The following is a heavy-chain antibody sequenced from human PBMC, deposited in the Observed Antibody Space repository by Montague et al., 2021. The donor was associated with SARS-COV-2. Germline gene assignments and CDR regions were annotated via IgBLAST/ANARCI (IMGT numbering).Heavy chain of an antibody. J-gene: IGHJ6*03. V-gene: IGHV4-34*01. D-gene: IGHD3-10*01. Sequence: SETLSLTCAAHGGSFSTYSWNWIRQPPGKGLEWIGEIHHSGSTNYNPSLKSRVTISADTSKNQFSLKLTSVAAADTAVYYCARLGDGVVPSPILGVGPYYSYYYMDVWGKGTTVTVSS. CDR2: IHHSGST. CDR3: ARLGDGVVPSPILGVGPYYSYYYMDV. CDR1: GGSFSTYS.